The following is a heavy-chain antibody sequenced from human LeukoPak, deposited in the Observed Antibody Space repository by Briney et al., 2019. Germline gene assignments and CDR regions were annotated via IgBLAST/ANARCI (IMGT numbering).Heavy chain of an antibody. J-gene: IGHJ4*02. CDR3: ARGSSSWYGYFDN. CDR2: ISGNGGST. D-gene: IGHD6-13*01. Sequence: GGSLRPSCAASGFTFSSSAMHWVRQAPGKGLEFVSGISGNGGSTDYGNSVKGRFTISRDSSKKTLFLQMGSLRTEDMAVYYCARGSSSWYGYFDNWGQGILVTVSS. V-gene: IGHV3-64*01. CDR1: GFTFSSSA.